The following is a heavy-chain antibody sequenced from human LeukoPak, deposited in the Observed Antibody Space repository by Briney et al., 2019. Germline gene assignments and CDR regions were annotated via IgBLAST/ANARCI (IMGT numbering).Heavy chain of an antibody. CDR2: ISGSGGST. CDR3: AKDFRIGYSAHFDY. CDR1: RFTFSNYA. D-gene: IGHD2-21*01. J-gene: IGHJ4*02. Sequence: GGSLRLSCAASRFTFSNYAMSWVRQAPGKGLEWVSTISGSGGSTYYADSVKGRFSISRDNSKNTLYLQMDSLRGEDTAVYYCAKDFRIGYSAHFDYWGQGALVTVSS. V-gene: IGHV3-23*01.